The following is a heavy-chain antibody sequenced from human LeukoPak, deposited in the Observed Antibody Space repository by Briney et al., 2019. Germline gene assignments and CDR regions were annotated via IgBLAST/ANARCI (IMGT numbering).Heavy chain of an antibody. J-gene: IGHJ4*02. Sequence: GGSLRLSCAASGFTFSDYYMSWIRQAPGKGLEWVSYISSSGSTIYYADSVKGRFTISRDDAKNSLYLQMNSLRAEDTAVYYCARGGAGSGRWLQLRRRLDYWGQGTLVTVSS. V-gene: IGHV3-11*01. CDR3: ARGGAGSGRWLQLRRRLDY. CDR1: GFTFSDYY. CDR2: ISSSGSTI. D-gene: IGHD5-24*01.